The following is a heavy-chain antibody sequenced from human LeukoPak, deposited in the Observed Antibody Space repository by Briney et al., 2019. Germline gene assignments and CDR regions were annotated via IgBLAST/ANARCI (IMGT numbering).Heavy chain of an antibody. V-gene: IGHV3-33*06. CDR2: MWYDGSNK. D-gene: IGHD3-22*01. CDR3: AKKSYSSGYYYPFDY. Sequence: GGSLRLSCAASGFTFSSYGMHWVRQAPGKGLEWVAIMWYDGSNKYYTDSVKGRFTISRDNSKNTLYLQMNSLRAEDTAVYYCAKKSYSSGYYYPFDYWGQGTLVTVSS. J-gene: IGHJ4*02. CDR1: GFTFSSYG.